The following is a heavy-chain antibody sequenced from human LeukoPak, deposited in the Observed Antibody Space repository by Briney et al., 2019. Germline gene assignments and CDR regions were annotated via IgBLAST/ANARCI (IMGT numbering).Heavy chain of an antibody. CDR1: GYTFTGYY. D-gene: IGHD4-17*01. CDR2: INPSIGST. CDR3: ARVRDYGDYNDAFDI. V-gene: IGHV1-46*01. J-gene: IGHJ3*02. Sequence: ASVKVSCKASGYTFTGYYMHWVRQAPGQGLEWMGIINPSIGSTSYAQKFQGRVTMTRDTPTSTVHMEVTSLRSEDTAVYYCARVRDYGDYNDAFDIWGQGTMVTVSS.